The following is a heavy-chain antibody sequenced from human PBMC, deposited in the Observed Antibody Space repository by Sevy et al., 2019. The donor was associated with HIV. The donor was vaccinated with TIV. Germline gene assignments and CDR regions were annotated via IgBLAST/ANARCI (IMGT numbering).Heavy chain of an antibody. Sequence: GGSLRLSCAASGFTFSSYAMSWVRQAPGKGLEWVSAISGSGGSTYYADSVKGRFTISRDNSKNTLYLKMNSLRAEDTAVYYCAKRRVVAAAGYPQQWLATPGYFDYWGQGTLVTVSS. CDR1: GFTFSSYA. J-gene: IGHJ4*02. CDR3: AKRRVVAAAGYPQQWLATPGYFDY. CDR2: ISGSGGST. D-gene: IGHD6-13*01. V-gene: IGHV3-23*01.